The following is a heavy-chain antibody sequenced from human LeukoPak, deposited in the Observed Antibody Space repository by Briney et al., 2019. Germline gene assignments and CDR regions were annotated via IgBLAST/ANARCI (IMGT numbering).Heavy chain of an antibody. CDR3: ARGRPHGNDY. V-gene: IGHV3-74*01. CDR1: GFTFSSYW. Sequence: GGSLRLSCAASGFTFSSYWMNWVRQAPGKGLVWVSRIASDGSSTTYADSVKGRFSISRDSARNTLYLQMNSLRVEDTAVYYCARGRPHGNDYWGQGTLVTVSS. J-gene: IGHJ4*02. CDR2: IASDGSST. D-gene: IGHD4-23*01.